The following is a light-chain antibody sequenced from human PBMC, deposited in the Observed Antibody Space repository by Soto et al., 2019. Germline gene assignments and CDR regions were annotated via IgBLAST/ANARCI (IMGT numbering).Light chain of an antibody. CDR3: QQRSNWPT. CDR1: QNISRS. J-gene: IGKJ1*01. CDR2: GTS. V-gene: IGKV3-15*01. Sequence: DIVMTQSPVTLSVSPGERATLSCRASQNISRSLAWYQQKPGQGPSLLIYGTSTRAGGVPARFSGSGSGTDFTLTISSLEPEDFAVYYCQQRSNWPTFGQGTKVDI.